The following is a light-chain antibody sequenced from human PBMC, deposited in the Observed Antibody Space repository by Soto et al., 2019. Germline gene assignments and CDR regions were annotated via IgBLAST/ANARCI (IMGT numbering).Light chain of an antibody. V-gene: IGKV1-5*01. CDR2: DAS. Sequence: DIQMTQSPSTLSASVGDRVTITCRASQSISSWLAWYQQKPGKAPKLLIYDASSLESGVPSRFSGSGSGTEFTLTNSSLQPDDFATDYCQQYNSYLWTFGQGTKVEIK. CDR1: QSISSW. CDR3: QQYNSYLWT. J-gene: IGKJ1*01.